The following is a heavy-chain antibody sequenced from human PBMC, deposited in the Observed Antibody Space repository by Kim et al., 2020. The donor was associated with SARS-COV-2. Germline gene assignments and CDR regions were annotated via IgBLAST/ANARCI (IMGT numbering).Heavy chain of an antibody. CDR2: IKTKTDGETT. CDR1: GFTFSDAW. Sequence: GGSLRLSCAASGFTFSDAWIRQAPGKGLEWVGRIKTKTDGETTDYAAPVKGRFTISRDDSKNTLFLQMNSLKTEDTAVYYCATVSRSGSRIGVVDFWGQGTLVTVSS. J-gene: IGHJ4*02. CDR3: ATVSRSGSRIGVVDF. V-gene: IGHV3-15*01. D-gene: IGHD2-21*01.